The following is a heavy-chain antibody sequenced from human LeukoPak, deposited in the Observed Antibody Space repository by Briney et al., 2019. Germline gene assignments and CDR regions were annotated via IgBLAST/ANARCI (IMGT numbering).Heavy chain of an antibody. CDR1: GGSISSYY. CDR2: IYFGGST. CDR3: ARQSRQGRYFDL. J-gene: IGHJ2*01. V-gene: IGHV4-39*01. Sequence: SETLSLTCTVSGGSISSYYWSWIRQPPGKGLEWVGKIYFGGSTYYNPSLKSRVTISVDTSKNQFSLMLNSVTAADTAVYYCARQSRQGRYFDLWGRGTLVTVSS.